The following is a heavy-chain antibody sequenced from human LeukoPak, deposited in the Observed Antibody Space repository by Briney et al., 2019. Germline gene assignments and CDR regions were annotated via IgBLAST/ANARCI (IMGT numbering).Heavy chain of an antibody. CDR2: MNPNSGNT. CDR1: GYTFTSYD. Sequence: GASVKVSCKASGYTFTSYDINWVRQATGQGLEWMGWMNPNSGNTGYAQKFQGRVTMTRNTSISTAYMELSRLRSEDTAVYFCARKGPANYSYYYMDVWGKGTTVTVSS. V-gene: IGHV1-8*01. J-gene: IGHJ6*03. CDR3: ARKGPANYSYYYMDV. D-gene: IGHD2-2*01.